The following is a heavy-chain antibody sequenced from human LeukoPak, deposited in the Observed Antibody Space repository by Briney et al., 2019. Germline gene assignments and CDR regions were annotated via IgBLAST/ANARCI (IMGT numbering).Heavy chain of an antibody. J-gene: IGHJ4*02. Sequence: SETLSLTCAVYGGSFSGYYWSWIRQPPGKGLEWIGEINHSGNTNYNPSLKSRVTISVDTSKNQFSLKLSSVTAADTAVYYCARGGGYSYPDYWGQGTLVTVSS. CDR1: GGSFSGYY. CDR3: ARGGGYSYPDY. CDR2: INHSGNT. D-gene: IGHD5-18*01. V-gene: IGHV4-34*01.